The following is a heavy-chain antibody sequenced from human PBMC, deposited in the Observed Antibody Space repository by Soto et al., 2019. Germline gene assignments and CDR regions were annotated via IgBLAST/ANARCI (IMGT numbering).Heavy chain of an antibody. J-gene: IGHJ4*02. CDR1: GFTFSNYA. D-gene: IGHD6-19*01. V-gene: IGHV3-23*01. Sequence: EVQLLESGGDLIQPGGSLRLSCAVSGFTFSNYAMSWVRQAPGKGLEWVSGISDSGGTTYYADSVRGRFTISRDNSKNTLYLQMNNLRAEDTAVYYCAKGPTQQWLVAIDYWGQGTLVTVSS. CDR2: ISDSGGTT. CDR3: AKGPTQQWLVAIDY.